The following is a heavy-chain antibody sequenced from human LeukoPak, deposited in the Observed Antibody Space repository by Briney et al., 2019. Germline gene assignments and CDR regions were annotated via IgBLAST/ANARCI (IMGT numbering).Heavy chain of an antibody. Sequence: SGESLKISCKGSGYSFTSYWIGWVRQMPGKGLEWMGIIYPGDSDTRYSPSFQGQVTISADKSISTAYLQWSSLKASDTAMYYCARPPPLYGNYDDYWGQGTLVTVSS. CDR2: IYPGDSDT. V-gene: IGHV5-51*01. D-gene: IGHD4-17*01. J-gene: IGHJ4*02. CDR3: ARPPPLYGNYDDY. CDR1: GYSFTSYW.